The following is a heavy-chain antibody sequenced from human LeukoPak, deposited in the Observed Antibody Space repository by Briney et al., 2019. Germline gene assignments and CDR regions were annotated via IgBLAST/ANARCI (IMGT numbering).Heavy chain of an antibody. Sequence: GASVKVSCKASGGTFSSYAISWVRQAPGQGLEWMGGIIPIFGTANYAQKFQGRVTITADESTSTAYMELSSLRSEDTAVYYCASAVVNDRGYFDYWGQGTLVTVSS. CDR3: ASAVVNDRGYFDY. CDR2: IIPIFGTA. CDR1: GGTFSSYA. J-gene: IGHJ4*02. V-gene: IGHV1-69*13. D-gene: IGHD3-10*02.